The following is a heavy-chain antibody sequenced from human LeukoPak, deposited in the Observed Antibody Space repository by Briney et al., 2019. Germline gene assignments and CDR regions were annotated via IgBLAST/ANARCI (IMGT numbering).Heavy chain of an antibody. D-gene: IGHD5-12*01. Sequence: SETLSLTCAASGGPFTSYYWPWIRQPPGKGLEWIGFIYYRGSTNYNPSLESRVTISIDTSKNRFSLKLSSVTAADTAVYYCARDRYSGYDGFGAFDIWGQGTMVTVSS. J-gene: IGHJ3*02. V-gene: IGHV4-59*01. CDR2: IYYRGST. CDR1: GGPFTSYY. CDR3: ARDRYSGYDGFGAFDI.